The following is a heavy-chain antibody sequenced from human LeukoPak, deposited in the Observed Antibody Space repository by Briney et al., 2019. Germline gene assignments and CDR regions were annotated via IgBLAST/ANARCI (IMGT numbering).Heavy chain of an antibody. CDR3: AREFLGFHP. V-gene: IGHV3-30*14. D-gene: IGHD2/OR15-2a*01. CDR1: GFTFSSYA. J-gene: IGHJ5*02. CDR2: ISYDGSDK. Sequence: GRSLRLSCAASGFTFSSYAVHWFRQAPGKGLVWVTVISYDGSDKYYADSVRGRFSISRDNSKNTLYLQMNSLRAEDTALYYCAREFLGFHPWGQGTLVTVSS.